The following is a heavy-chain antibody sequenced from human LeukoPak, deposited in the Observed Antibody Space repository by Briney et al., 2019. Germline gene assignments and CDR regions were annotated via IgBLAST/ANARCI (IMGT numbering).Heavy chain of an antibody. CDR3: AKSSIFAARFAEYYFDY. J-gene: IGHJ4*02. CDR2: ISYDGSNK. V-gene: IGHV3-30*18. D-gene: IGHD2-21*01. CDR1: GFTFSSYG. Sequence: GRSLRLSCAASGFTFSSYGMHWVRQAPGKGLEWVAVISYDGSNKHYADSVKGRFTISRDNSKNTLYLQMNSLRAEDTAVYYCAKSSIFAARFAEYYFDYWGQGTLVTVSS.